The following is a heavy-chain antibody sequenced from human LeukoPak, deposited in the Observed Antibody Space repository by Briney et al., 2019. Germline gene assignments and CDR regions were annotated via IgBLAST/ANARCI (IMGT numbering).Heavy chain of an antibody. V-gene: IGHV5-10-1*01. CDR1: EYSFTNYW. J-gene: IGHJ5*02. Sequence: GESLKISCKGSEYSFTNYWISWVRQMPGKVLEWMGRIIPSDSYTNYSPSFQGHVTISADKSITTAYLQWSSLKASDTAMYYCARHDALYCSGGSCHNWFDPWGQGTLVTVSS. CDR3: ARHDALYCSGGSCHNWFDP. CDR2: IIPSDSYT. D-gene: IGHD2-15*01.